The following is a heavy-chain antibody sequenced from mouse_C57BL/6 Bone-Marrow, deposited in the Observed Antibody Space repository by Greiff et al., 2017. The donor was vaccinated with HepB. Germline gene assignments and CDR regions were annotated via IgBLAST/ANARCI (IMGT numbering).Heavy chain of an antibody. J-gene: IGHJ4*01. V-gene: IGHV1-50*01. D-gene: IGHD2-4*01. Sequence: VQLQQPGAELVKPGASVKLSCKASGYTFTSYWMQWVKQRPGQGLEWIGEIDPSDCYTKYNQKFKGKATLTVDASSSTAYRQLSSLTSEDSAVYYCARSIYYDYGGYYYAMDYWGQGTSVTVSA. CDR3: ARSIYYDYGGYYYAMDY. CDR2: IDPSDCYT. CDR1: GYTFTSYW.